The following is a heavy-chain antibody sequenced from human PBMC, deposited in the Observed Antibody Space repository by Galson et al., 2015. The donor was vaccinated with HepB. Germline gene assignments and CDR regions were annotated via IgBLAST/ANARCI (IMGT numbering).Heavy chain of an antibody. CDR2: ISSSGSTI. D-gene: IGHD6-6*01. Sequence: SLRLSCAASGFTLSSYEMNWVRQAPGKGLEWVSYISSSGSTIYYADSVKGRFTISRDNAKNSLYLQMNSLRAEDTAVYYCARDLMGSSSSAFDYWGQGTLVTVSS. J-gene: IGHJ4*02. CDR3: ARDLMGSSSSAFDY. V-gene: IGHV3-48*03. CDR1: GFTLSSYE.